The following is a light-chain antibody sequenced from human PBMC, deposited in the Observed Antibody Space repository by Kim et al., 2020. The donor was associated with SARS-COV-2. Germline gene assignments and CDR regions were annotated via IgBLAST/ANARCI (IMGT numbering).Light chain of an antibody. CDR2: GAT. J-gene: IGKJ1*01. CDR3: QKYNSAPRT. V-gene: IGKV1-27*01. Sequence: AAGGDRVTTICRAHQCITNYLAWYQQMPGQPPKLLISGATILQSGVPSRFSGSGSGTEFTLTIRSLQLEDVATYYCQKYNSAPRTFGQGTTVDIK. CDR1: QCITNY.